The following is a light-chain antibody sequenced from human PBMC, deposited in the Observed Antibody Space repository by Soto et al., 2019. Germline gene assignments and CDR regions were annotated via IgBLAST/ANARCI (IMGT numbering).Light chain of an antibody. CDR3: QQYETSPTT. V-gene: IGKV3-20*01. J-gene: IGKJ1*01. CDR1: QNFNSRH. CDR2: GAS. Sequence: EIVLTQSPGTLSLTPGERATLSCWASQNFNSRHLAGYQQKPGQPPRLLIFGASSRATGIPDRFSGSGSGSDFTLTISRLEPEDFAVYFCQQYETSPTTFGQGTKVDI.